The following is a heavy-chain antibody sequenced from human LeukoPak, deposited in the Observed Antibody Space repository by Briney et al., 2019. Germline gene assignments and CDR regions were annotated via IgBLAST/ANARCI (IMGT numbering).Heavy chain of an antibody. V-gene: IGHV4-61*02. Sequence: SQTLSLTCTVSGGSISSGSYYWSWIRQPAGKGLEWIGRIYTSGSSNYNPSLKSRVTISVDTSKNQFSLKPSSVTAADTAVYYCARGVEWELVYYFDYWGQGTLVTVSS. CDR2: IYTSGSS. J-gene: IGHJ4*02. CDR3: ARGVEWELVYYFDY. CDR1: GGSISSGSYY. D-gene: IGHD1-26*01.